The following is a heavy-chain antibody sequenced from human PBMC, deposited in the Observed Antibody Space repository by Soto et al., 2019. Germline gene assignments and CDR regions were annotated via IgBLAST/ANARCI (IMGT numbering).Heavy chain of an antibody. J-gene: IGHJ6*03. Sequence: QVQLVQSGAEVKKPGASVKVSCKASGYTFTGYYMHWMRQAPGQGLEWMGWINPNSGETDYAQNFQGWVTMTRDMSISTPDMELSRLKSNDTAVYYCARGGDLYYYYYFDVWGKGTTVTVSS. CDR1: GYTFTGYY. V-gene: IGHV1-2*04. CDR2: INPNSGET. D-gene: IGHD2-2*02. CDR3: ARGGDLYYYYYFDV.